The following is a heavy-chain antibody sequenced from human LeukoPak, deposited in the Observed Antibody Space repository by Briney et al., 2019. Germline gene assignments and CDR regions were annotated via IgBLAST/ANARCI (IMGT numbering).Heavy chain of an antibody. CDR2: INPNSGGT. CDR1: GYTFTAYY. D-gene: IGHD1-26*01. Sequence: ASVKVSCKTSGYTFTAYYMHWVRQAPGQGPEWMGWINPNSGGTNYAQKFQGRVTMTRDTSISTAYMELSRLRSDDTAVYYCARDAFEWELHFDYWGQGTLVTVSS. CDR3: ARDAFEWELHFDY. V-gene: IGHV1-2*02. J-gene: IGHJ4*02.